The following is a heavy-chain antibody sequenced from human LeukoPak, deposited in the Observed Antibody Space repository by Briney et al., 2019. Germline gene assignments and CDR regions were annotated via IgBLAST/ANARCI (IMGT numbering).Heavy chain of an antibody. D-gene: IGHD3-10*01. CDR1: GFTVSSNY. CDR3: ARVIMVRGVISHFDY. J-gene: IGHJ4*02. V-gene: IGHV3-66*02. CDR2: IYSGGST. Sequence: PGGXXRLSCAASGFTVSSNYMSWVRQAPGKGLEWVSVIYSGGSTYYADSVKGRFTISRDNSKNTLYLQMNSLRAEDTVVYYCARVIMVRGVISHFDYWDQGTLVTVSS.